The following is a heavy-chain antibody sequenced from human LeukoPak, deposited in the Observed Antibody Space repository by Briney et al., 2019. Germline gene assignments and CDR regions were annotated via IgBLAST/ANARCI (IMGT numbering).Heavy chain of an antibody. J-gene: IGHJ5*02. CDR3: AKSRQWLRWFDP. D-gene: IGHD6-19*01. CDR2: ISGSGGST. V-gene: IGHV3-23*01. Sequence: GGSLRLSCAASGFTFSSFAMSWVRKAPGKGLEWVSAISGSGGSTYYADSVKGRFTISRDNSKNTLYLQMNSLRAEDTAVYYCAKSRQWLRWFDPWGQGTPVTVSS. CDR1: GFTFSSFA.